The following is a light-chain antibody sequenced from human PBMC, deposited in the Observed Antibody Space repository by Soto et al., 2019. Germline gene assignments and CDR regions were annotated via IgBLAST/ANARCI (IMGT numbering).Light chain of an antibody. CDR1: SSDVGGYNY. CDR2: NVS. CDR3: TSYTNRYTYG. V-gene: IGLV2-14*01. J-gene: IGLJ1*01. Sequence: QSVLTQPASVSGSPGQSITISCTGTSSDVGGYNYVAWYQQHPGKAPKLLIYNVSNRPSGFSNRFSGSKSGNTASLTISGLQAEDEADYYCTSYTNRYTYGFGTGTKVTVL.